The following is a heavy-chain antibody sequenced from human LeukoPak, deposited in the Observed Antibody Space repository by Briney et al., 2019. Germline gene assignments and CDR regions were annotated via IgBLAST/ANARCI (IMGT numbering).Heavy chain of an antibody. V-gene: IGHV1-2*02. CDR3: ARDLLQEDAFDI. CDR1: GYTFTGYY. Sequence: ASVKVSCKASGYTFTGYYMHWVRQAPGQGHEWMGWINPNSGGTNYAQKFRGRVTMTRDTSISTAYMELSRLRSDDTAVYYCARDLLQEDAFDIWGQGTMVTVSS. D-gene: IGHD5-24*01. CDR2: INPNSGGT. J-gene: IGHJ3*02.